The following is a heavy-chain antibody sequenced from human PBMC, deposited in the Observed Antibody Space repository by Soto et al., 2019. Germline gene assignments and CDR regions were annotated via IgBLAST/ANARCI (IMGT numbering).Heavy chain of an antibody. CDR2: ISSSSSYI. CDR1: GFTFSSYS. CDR3: AREAGQQWSPWDYYYYYGMDV. Sequence: PGGSLRLSCAASGFTFSSYSMNWARQAPGKGLEWVSSISSSSSYIYYADSVKGRFTVSRDNAKNSLYLQMNSLRAEDTAVYYCAREAGQQWSPWDYYYYYGMDVWGQGTTVTVSS. D-gene: IGHD6-19*01. J-gene: IGHJ6*02. V-gene: IGHV3-21*01.